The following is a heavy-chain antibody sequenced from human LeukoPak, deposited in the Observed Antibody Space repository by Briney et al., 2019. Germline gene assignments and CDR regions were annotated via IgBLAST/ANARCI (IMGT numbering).Heavy chain of an antibody. V-gene: IGHV3-21*01. J-gene: IGHJ4*02. CDR2: ISTSGSYI. D-gene: IGHD6-13*01. Sequence: SPGGSLRLSCVASGFTFSNYTMNWVRQAPGKGLEWVSSISTSGSYIYYADSVKGRFTISRDNAKNSLYLQMNSLRAADTAVYYCARVPSWYLSYFDYWGQGTLVTVSS. CDR3: ARVPSWYLSYFDY. CDR1: GFTFSNYT.